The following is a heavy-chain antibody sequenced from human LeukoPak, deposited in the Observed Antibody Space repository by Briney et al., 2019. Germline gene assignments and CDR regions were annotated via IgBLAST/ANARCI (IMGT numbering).Heavy chain of an antibody. Sequence: GRSLRLSCAASGFNFSASGMHWVRQSPGKGLEWVALIWYDGSYKYSADSVKGRFTISRDNSKNTVYLQMSSLRAEDTAVYYCATELIRHNGNGGDYWGPGTLVTVSS. D-gene: IGHD1-20*01. V-gene: IGHV3-33*01. J-gene: IGHJ4*02. CDR3: ATELIRHNGNGGDY. CDR2: IWYDGSYK. CDR1: GFNFSASG.